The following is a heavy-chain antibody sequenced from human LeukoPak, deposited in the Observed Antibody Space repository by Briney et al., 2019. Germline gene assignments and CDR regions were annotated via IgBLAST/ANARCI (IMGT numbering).Heavy chain of an antibody. V-gene: IGHV3-53*01. D-gene: IGHD3-22*01. CDR3: ASSGSYSDFDY. J-gene: IGHJ4*02. CDR2: IYSSGSS. CDR1: GFTTRNNY. Sequence: GGSLRLSCAASGFTTRNNYMSWVRQAPGKGLEWVSIIYSSGSSYYVESVKGRFTISRDTSKNMVFLQMNSLRAEDTAVYYCASSGSYSDFDYWGQGTLVTVST.